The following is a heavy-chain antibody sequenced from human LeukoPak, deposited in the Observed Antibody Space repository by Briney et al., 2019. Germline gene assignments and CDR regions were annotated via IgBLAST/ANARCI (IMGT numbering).Heavy chain of an antibody. D-gene: IGHD6-6*01. V-gene: IGHV3-7*01. J-gene: IGHJ4*02. CDR2: IKQDGTEK. CDR3: ARVYRSSSGYCFDY. Sequence: GGSLRLSCAASGFTFSSHWMDWVRQAPGKGLEWVANIKQDGTEKYYVHSVKGRFTMSRDNAENSLYLQMNSLRAEDTAVYYCARVYRSSSGYCFDYWGQGTLVTVSS. CDR1: GFTFSSHW.